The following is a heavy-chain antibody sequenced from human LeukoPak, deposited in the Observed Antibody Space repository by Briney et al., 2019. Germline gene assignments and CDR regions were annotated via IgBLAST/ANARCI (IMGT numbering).Heavy chain of an antibody. J-gene: IGHJ4*02. CDR1: GGSFSGYY. Sequence: PSETLSLTCAVYGGSFSGYYWNWIRQPPGKGLEWIGEINHSRSTYYNPSLKSRVTISVDTSKNQFSLKLNSVTAADTAVYYCARVSGYSYGGNDYWGQGTLVTVSS. D-gene: IGHD5-18*01. V-gene: IGHV4-34*01. CDR3: ARVSGYSYGGNDY. CDR2: INHSRST.